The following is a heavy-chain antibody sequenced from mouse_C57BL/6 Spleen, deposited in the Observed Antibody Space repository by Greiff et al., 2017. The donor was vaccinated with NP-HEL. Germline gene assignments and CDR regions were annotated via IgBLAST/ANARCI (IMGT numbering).Heavy chain of an antibody. D-gene: IGHD4-1*01. Sequence: QVQLQQPGAELVMPGASVKLSCKASGYTFTSYWMHWVKQRPGQGLEWIGEIDPYDSYTNYNQKFKGKSTLTVDKSSSTAYMQLSSLKSEDSAVYYCARRGSWDYFGYWGQGTTLTVSS. V-gene: IGHV1-69*01. CDR2: IDPYDSYT. J-gene: IGHJ2*01. CDR3: ARRGSWDYFGY. CDR1: GYTFTSYW.